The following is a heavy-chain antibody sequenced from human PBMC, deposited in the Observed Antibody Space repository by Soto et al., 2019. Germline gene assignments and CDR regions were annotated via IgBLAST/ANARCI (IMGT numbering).Heavy chain of an antibody. V-gene: IGHV4-30-2*01. D-gene: IGHD6-19*01. Sequence: QLQLQESGSGLVKPSQTLSLTCAVSGGSISSGGYSWSWIRQPPGKGLEWIGYIYHSGSTYYNPSLKRQGAIAVGRSENQFALKRGSVTAADTAVYYCARVYSSGWYVDYGGQGTLVTVSS. CDR3: ARVYSSGWYVDY. CDR1: GGSISSGGYS. J-gene: IGHJ4*02. CDR2: IYHSGST.